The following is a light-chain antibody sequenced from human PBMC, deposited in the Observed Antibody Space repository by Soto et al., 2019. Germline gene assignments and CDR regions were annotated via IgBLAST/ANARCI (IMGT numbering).Light chain of an antibody. CDR2: DAS. CDR3: QQRSNWPAT. J-gene: IGKJ1*01. V-gene: IGKV3-11*01. Sequence: EIVLTQSPATLSLSPGERATLSCRASQSVSSYLAWYQHKPGQAPRLLIYDASNRATGIPARFSGSGSGTDFTLTISSLEPEDLAVYYCQQRSNWPATFGQGTKVEIK. CDR1: QSVSSY.